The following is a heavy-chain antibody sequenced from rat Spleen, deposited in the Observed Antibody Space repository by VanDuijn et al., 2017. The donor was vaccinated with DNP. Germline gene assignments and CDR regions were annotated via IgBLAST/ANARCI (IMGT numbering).Heavy chain of an antibody. CDR1: GFIFSNYE. V-gene: IGHV5-7*01. Sequence: EVQLVESGGGLVQPGRSLKLFCAASGFIFSNYEMAWVRQAPKKGLEWVATIADDGSNTYYRDSVKGRFTISRDNAKSTLYLQMNSLRSEDMATYYCVRWNSGHFDYWGQGVMVTVSS. J-gene: IGHJ2*01. D-gene: IGHD4-3*01. CDR3: VRWNSGHFDY. CDR2: IADDGSNT.